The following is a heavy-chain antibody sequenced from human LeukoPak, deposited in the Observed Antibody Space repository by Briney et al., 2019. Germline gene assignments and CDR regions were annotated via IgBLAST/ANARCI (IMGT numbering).Heavy chain of an antibody. CDR1: GGSSRVSS. D-gene: IGHD5-18*01. Sequence: PSETLSLTCAVYGGSSRVSSGGWIPRPPGKGLGWIGEINHSGSTNYNPSLKSRVTISVDTSKNQFSLKLSSVTAADTAVYYCARARIQLWFNYWGQGTLVTVSS. CDR2: INHSGST. CDR3: ARARIQLWFNY. V-gene: IGHV4-34*01. J-gene: IGHJ4*02.